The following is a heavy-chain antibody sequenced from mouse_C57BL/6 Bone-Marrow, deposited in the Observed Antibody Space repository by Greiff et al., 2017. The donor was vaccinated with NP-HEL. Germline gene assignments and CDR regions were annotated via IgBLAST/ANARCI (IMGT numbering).Heavy chain of an antibody. D-gene: IGHD3-2*02. CDR2: IRNKANGYTT. V-gene: IGHV7-3*01. CDR1: GFTFTDYY. J-gene: IGHJ4*01. CDR3: ACRGTAQATWYAMDD. Sequence: EVNLVESGGGLVQPGGSLSLSCAASGFTFTDYYMSWVRQPPGKALEWLGFIRNKANGYTTEYSASVKGRFTISRDTSQSILYLQMNARRAEDSATYYCACRGTAQATWYAMDDWGQGTSVTVSS.